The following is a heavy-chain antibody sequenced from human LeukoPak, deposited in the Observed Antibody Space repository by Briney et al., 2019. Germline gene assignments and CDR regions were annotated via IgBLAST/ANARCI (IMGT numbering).Heavy chain of an antibody. Sequence: GGSLRLSCAASGFTFSSYSMNWVRQAPGKGLEWVSSISSSSSYIYYADSVKGRFTISRDSAKNSLYLQMNSLRAEDTAVYYCARGRYYDFWSGYYTLWGQGTLVTVSS. CDR1: GFTFSSYS. CDR3: ARGRYYDFWSGYYTL. V-gene: IGHV3-21*01. CDR2: ISSSSSYI. D-gene: IGHD3-3*01. J-gene: IGHJ4*02.